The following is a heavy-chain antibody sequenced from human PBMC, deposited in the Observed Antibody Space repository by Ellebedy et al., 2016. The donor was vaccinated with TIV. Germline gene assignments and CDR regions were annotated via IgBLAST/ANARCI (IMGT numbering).Heavy chain of an antibody. J-gene: IGHJ4*02. D-gene: IGHD5-24*01. CDR2: INSYGSGT. V-gene: IGHV3-74*01. CDR3: ARDLGGMATSSDFDY. CDR1: GFTFSNYW. Sequence: GESLKISXAASGFTFSNYWMHWVRQAPGKGLMWVSRINSYGSGTNYADSVKGRFTISRDNAKNTLYLQMNSLRAEDTAVYYCARDLGGMATSSDFDYWGQGTLVTVSS.